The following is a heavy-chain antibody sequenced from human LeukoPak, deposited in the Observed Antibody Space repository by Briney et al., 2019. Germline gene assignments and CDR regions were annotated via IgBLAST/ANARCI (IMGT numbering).Heavy chain of an antibody. J-gene: IGHJ5*02. CDR2: IKNDGSST. D-gene: IGHD6-19*01. CDR3: AREPAVAGNWFDP. V-gene: IGHV3-74*01. Sequence: PGGSLTLSCAASGFTFSTYWMHWVRQAPGKGLVWVSRIKNDGSSTNYADSVKGRFTISRDNAKNTLYLQMNSLRAEDTAVYYCAREPAVAGNWFDPWGQGTLVTVSS. CDR1: GFTFSTYW.